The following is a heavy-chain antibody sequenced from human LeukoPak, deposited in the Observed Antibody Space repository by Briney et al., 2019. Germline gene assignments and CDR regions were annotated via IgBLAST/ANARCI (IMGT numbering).Heavy chain of an antibody. CDR3: AREVLAAAGTYDY. D-gene: IGHD6-13*01. CDR1: GGSISSGSYY. V-gene: IGHV4-61*10. CDR2: ISYSGST. Sequence: SETLSLTCTVSGGSISSGSYYWSWIRQPAGKGLEWIGYISYSGSTNYNPSLRSRVTISVDTSKNQFSLKLSSVTAADTAVYYCAREVLAAAGTYDYWGQGTLVTVSS. J-gene: IGHJ4*02.